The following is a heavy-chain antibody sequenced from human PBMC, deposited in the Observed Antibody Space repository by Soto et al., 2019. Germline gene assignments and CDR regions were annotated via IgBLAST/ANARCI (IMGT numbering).Heavy chain of an antibody. Sequence: SETLSLTCTVSGGSISSYYWSWIRQPPGKGLEWIGYIYYSGSTNYNPSLKSRVTISVDTSKNQFSLKLSSVTAADTAVYYCARAEYCSGGSCYSFNAFDIWGQGTMVTVS. CDR1: GGSISSYY. CDR2: IYYSGST. V-gene: IGHV4-59*01. CDR3: ARAEYCSGGSCYSFNAFDI. D-gene: IGHD2-15*01. J-gene: IGHJ3*02.